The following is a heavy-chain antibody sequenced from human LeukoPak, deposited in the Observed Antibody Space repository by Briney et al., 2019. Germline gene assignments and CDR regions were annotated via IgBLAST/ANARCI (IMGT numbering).Heavy chain of an antibody. CDR2: INHSGST. D-gene: IGHD6-13*01. J-gene: IGHJ5*02. CDR1: GGSFSGYY. V-gene: IGHV4-34*01. Sequence: SETLSLTCAVYGGSFSGYYWSWIRQPPGKGLEWIGEINHSGSTNYNPSLKSRVTISVDTSKNQFPLKLSSVTAADTAVYYCARAGSSWSDNWFDPWGQGTLVTVSS. CDR3: ARAGSSWSDNWFDP.